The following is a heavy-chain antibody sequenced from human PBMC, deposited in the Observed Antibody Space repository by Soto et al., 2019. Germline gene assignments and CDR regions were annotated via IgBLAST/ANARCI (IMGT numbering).Heavy chain of an antibody. CDR3: ARARTAYCSTGSCSPRDYDGMDV. CDR2: INPSGGST. Sequence: QVQLVQSGAEVREPGASVKVSCKASGYTLTSYYMHWVRQAPGQGLEWVGIINPSGGSTRYAQKLQVRVSMTRDTSTSTVHMELSSLRAEDTAVYYCARARTAYCSTGSCSPRDYDGMDVWGQGTTVTVSS. D-gene: IGHD2-15*01. J-gene: IGHJ6*02. CDR1: GYTLTSYY. V-gene: IGHV1-46*01.